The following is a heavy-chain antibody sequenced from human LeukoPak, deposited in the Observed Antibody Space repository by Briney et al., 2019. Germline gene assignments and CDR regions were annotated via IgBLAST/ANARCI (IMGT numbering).Heavy chain of an antibody. V-gene: IGHV3-53*01. CDR1: GFTVSSNY. D-gene: IGHD6-19*01. J-gene: IGHJ5*02. Sequence: GGSLRLSCAASGFTVSSNYMSWVRQAPGKGLEWVSVIYSGGSTYYPDSVKGRFTISRDNSKNTLYLQMNSLRAEDTAVYYCARSIAVAETYWFDPWGQGTLVTVSS. CDR3: ARSIAVAETYWFDP. CDR2: IYSGGST.